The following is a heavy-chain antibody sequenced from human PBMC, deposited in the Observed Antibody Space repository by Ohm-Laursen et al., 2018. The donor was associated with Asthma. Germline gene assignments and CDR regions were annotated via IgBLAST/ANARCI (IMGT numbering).Heavy chain of an antibody. D-gene: IGHD3-22*01. J-gene: IGHJ4*02. CDR1: GDSINSGNNY. CDR3: ARGTFYYESTGYYFFDH. Sequence: SQTLSLTCTVSGDSINSGNNYWSWIRQHPGKGLEWIRYIYYSGITYSNPSLRSRVSISVDTSKNQFSLNLTPVTAADTAVYYCARGTFYYESTGYYFFDHWGQGALVTVSS. V-gene: IGHV4-31*03. CDR2: IYYSGIT.